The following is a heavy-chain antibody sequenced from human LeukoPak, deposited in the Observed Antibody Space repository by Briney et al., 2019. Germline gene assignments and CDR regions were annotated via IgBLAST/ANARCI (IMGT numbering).Heavy chain of an antibody. J-gene: IGHJ4*02. CDR3: TKWNGYGDY. CDR2: VSESGGST. CDR1: GFTSSSYG. V-gene: IGHV3-23*01. D-gene: IGHD3-3*01. Sequence: SGGSLRLSCAASGFTSSSYGMSWVRQAPGKGLEWVSGVSESGGSTYYTDSVKGRFTISRDNSRNTLYLQMNSLRAEDTAIYYCTKWNGYGDYWGQGILVTVSS.